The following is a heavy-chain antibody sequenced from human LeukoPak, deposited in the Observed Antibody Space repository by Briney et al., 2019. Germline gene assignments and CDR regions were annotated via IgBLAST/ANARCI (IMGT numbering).Heavy chain of an antibody. J-gene: IGHJ6*02. CDR3: AGYYYDTPYGMDV. V-gene: IGHV4-34*01. CDR2: VNHSGST. Sequence: PSETLSLTCAVYGGSSSGYYWSWIRQLPGKGLEWIGEVNHSGSTNYNPSLKSRVTISVDTSKNQFSLKLSSVTAADTAVYYCAGYYYDTPYGMDVWGQGTTVTVSS. CDR1: GGSSSGYY. D-gene: IGHD3-22*01.